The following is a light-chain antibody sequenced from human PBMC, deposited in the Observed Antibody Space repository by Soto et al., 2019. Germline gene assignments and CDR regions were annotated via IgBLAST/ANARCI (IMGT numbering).Light chain of an antibody. Sequence: QLVLTQPPSASGTPGQRVTISCSGSSSNIGSNTVNWYQQLPGTAPKLLIYSNNQRPSGVPDRFSGSKSGTSASLAISGLQSEDEADYYCAAWDDSLKGVFGGGTQLTV. J-gene: IGLJ2*01. CDR2: SNN. V-gene: IGLV1-44*01. CDR1: SSNIGSNT. CDR3: AAWDDSLKGV.